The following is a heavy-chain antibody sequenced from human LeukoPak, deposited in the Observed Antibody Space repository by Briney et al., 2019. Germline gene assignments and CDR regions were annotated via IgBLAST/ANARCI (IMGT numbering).Heavy chain of an antibody. CDR3: AREKSYSSSSFYYFDY. Sequence: GGSLRLSCAASGFTFSSYWMSWVRQAPGKGLEWVANIKQDGSEKYYVDSVKGRFTISRDNAKNSLYLQMNSLRAKDTAVYYCAREKSYSSSSFYYFDYWGQGTLVTVSS. CDR1: GFTFSSYW. D-gene: IGHD6-6*01. CDR2: IKQDGSEK. J-gene: IGHJ4*02. V-gene: IGHV3-7*01.